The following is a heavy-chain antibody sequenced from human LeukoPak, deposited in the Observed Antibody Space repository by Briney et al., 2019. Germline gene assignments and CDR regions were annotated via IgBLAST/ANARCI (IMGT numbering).Heavy chain of an antibody. CDR1: GGSISTYY. D-gene: IGHD6-19*01. V-gene: IGHV4-59*08. CDR2: IHYSEST. Sequence: SETLSLTCTVSGGSISTYYWSWIRQPPGKGLEWIGYIHYSESTNYNPSLKSRVTISVDTSKNQFSLRLSSVTAADTAVYFCAKYGNSGWVIDNWGQGTLVTVSS. CDR3: AKYGNSGWVIDN. J-gene: IGHJ4*02.